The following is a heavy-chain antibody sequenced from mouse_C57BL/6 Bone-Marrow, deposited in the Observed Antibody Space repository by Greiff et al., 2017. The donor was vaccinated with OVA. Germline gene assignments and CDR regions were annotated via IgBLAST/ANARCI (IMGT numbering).Heavy chain of an antibody. CDR2: ISSGGSYT. CDR1: GFTFSSYG. J-gene: IGHJ2*01. CDR3: ARRWDSNTRLYYCDY. D-gene: IGHD2-5*01. Sequence: EVMLVESGGDLVKPGGSLKLSCEASGFTFSSYGMSWVRQTPDKRLEWVATISSGGSYTYYPDSVTGRFTISRDNAKNTLYLQMRSLKSEDTAMYYCARRWDSNTRLYYCDYWGQGTTLTVSS. V-gene: IGHV5-6*02.